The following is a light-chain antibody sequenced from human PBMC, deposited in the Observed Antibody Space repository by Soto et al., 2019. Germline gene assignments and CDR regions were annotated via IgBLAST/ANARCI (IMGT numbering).Light chain of an antibody. J-gene: IGKJ2*01. CDR3: QQYGSSPPYT. V-gene: IGKV3-20*01. CDR2: GSS. CDR1: ENVSNNY. Sequence: EVVLTQSPGTLSLSPGERATLSCRASENVSNNYLAWYQQKPGQAPRLLIFGSSYRAAGIPDRVSGSGSGTEFTLTISRLEPEDFAVYYCQQYGSSPPYTFGQGTKLEIK.